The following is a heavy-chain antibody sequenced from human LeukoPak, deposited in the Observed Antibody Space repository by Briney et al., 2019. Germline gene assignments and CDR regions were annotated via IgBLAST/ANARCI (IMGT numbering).Heavy chain of an antibody. V-gene: IGHV4-39*07. CDR3: ARANYYDSSVPFGY. CDR2: IYYSGST. D-gene: IGHD3-22*01. Sequence: SETLSLTCTVSGGSISSSSYYWGWIRQPPGKGLEWIGSIYYSGSTYYNPSLKSRVTIPVDTSKNQFSLKLSSVTAADTAVYYCARANYYDSSVPFGYWGQGTLVTVSS. CDR1: GGSISSSSYY. J-gene: IGHJ4*02.